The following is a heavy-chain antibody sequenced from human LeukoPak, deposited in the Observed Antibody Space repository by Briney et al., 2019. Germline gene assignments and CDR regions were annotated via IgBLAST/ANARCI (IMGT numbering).Heavy chain of an antibody. CDR2: MNAGNGNT. V-gene: IGHV1-3*01. Sequence: ASVKVSCKASGYIFTDYAIHWLRQAPGQRPEWMGWMNAGNGNTKYSQKFQGRITLIRDTSAATAYMELSSLRHDDLAVFYCARGRGTSGTNRDFYYYYYMDVWGKGTTVTVSS. D-gene: IGHD2-2*01. CDR1: GYIFTDYA. CDR3: ARGRGTSGTNRDFYYYYYMDV. J-gene: IGHJ6*03.